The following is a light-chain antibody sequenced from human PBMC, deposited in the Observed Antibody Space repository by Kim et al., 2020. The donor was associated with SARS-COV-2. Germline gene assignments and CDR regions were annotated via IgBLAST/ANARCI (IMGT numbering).Light chain of an antibody. CDR3: YSTDSSDDHRV. V-gene: IGLV3-10*01. Sequence: SPGQTARITCSGDALPTKYVHWYQQKSGQAPVLVIYEDSKRPSGIPERFSGSISGTMATLTISGAQVGDEADYYCYSTDSSDDHRVFGGGTKLTVL. J-gene: IGLJ2*01. CDR1: ALPTKY. CDR2: EDS.